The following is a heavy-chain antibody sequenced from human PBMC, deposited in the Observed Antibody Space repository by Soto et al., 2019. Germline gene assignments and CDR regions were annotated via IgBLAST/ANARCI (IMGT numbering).Heavy chain of an antibody. D-gene: IGHD6-13*01. CDR2: ISSSGSTI. CDR3: TRDASRDSSARGWFDP. J-gene: IGHJ5*02. CDR1: GLTFSSYE. V-gene: IGHV3-48*03. Sequence: PGGSLRLSCAASGLTFSSYEMNWVRQAPGKGLEWVSYISSSGSTIYYADSVKGRFTISRDNAKNSLYLQMNSLRAEGTAVYYCTRDASRDSSARGWFDPWGPGTLVTVSS.